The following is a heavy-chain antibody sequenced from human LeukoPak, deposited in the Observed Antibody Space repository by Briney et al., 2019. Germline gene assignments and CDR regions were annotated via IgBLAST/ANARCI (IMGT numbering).Heavy chain of an antibody. V-gene: IGHV3-23*01. CDR1: GFTFSSYS. CDR2: ISPSGDIT. Sequence: GGSLRLSCAASGFTFSSYSMNWVRQAPGKGLEWVSGISPSGDITYYADSVKGRFTISRDNSKNTLYLQMNSLRAEDTAVYYCAKEDVGFGEFDYWGQGTLVTVSS. J-gene: IGHJ4*02. D-gene: IGHD3-10*01. CDR3: AKEDVGFGEFDY.